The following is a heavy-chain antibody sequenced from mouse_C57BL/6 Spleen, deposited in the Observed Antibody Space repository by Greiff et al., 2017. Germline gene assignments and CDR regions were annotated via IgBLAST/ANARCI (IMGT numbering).Heavy chain of an antibody. D-gene: IGHD2-1*01. J-gene: IGHJ3*01. Sequence: DVQLVESGGGLVKPGGSLKLSCAASGFTFSSYAMSWVRPTPEKRLEWVATISDGGSYTYYPDNVKGRFTISRDNAKNNLYLQMSHLKSSDTAMYYCSRGGGPLYYVNSPWCAYWGQGTLVTVSA. V-gene: IGHV5-4*01. CDR2: ISDGGSYT. CDR3: SRGGGPLYYVNSPWCAY. CDR1: GFTFSSYA.